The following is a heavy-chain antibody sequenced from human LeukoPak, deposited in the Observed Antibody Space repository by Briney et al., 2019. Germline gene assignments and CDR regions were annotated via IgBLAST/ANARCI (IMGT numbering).Heavy chain of an antibody. D-gene: IGHD4-17*01. CDR2: ISGSGGST. J-gene: IGHJ3*02. Sequence: GRSLRLSCAASGFTFSSYAMSWVRQAPGKGLEWVSAISGSGGSTYYADSVKGRFTISRDNSKNTLYLQMNSLRAEDTAVYYCAKDQGNYGDAFDIWGQGTMVTVSS. CDR3: AKDQGNYGDAFDI. V-gene: IGHV3-23*01. CDR1: GFTFSSYA.